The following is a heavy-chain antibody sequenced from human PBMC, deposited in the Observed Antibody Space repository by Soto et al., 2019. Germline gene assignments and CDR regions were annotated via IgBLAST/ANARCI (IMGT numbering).Heavy chain of an antibody. D-gene: IGHD2-21*02. CDR2: ISYDGSNK. CDR1: GFTFGTYG. CDR3: VKDRGHLVVVTAANVEK. J-gene: IGHJ4*02. Sequence: QVQLVESGGGVVQPGRSLRLSCAASGFTFGTYGMHWVRQAPGKGMEWVAVISYDGSNKYYADSVKGRFTISRDNSENTLYLQMNSLRAEDTAVYYCVKDRGHLVVVTAANVEKWGQGTLVTVSS. V-gene: IGHV3-30*18.